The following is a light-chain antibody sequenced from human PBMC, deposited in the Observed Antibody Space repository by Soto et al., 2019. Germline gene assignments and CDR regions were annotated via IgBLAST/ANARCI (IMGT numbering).Light chain of an antibody. CDR2: KAS. CDR3: QHYNSYSEA. CDR1: QTISSW. Sequence: DIQMTQSPSTLSGSVGDRVTITCRXXQTISSWSAWYQQKPGKAPKLLIYKASTLKSGVPSRFSGSGSGTEFTLTISSLQPDDFATYYCQHYNSYSEAFGQGTKVELK. J-gene: IGKJ1*01. V-gene: IGKV1-5*03.